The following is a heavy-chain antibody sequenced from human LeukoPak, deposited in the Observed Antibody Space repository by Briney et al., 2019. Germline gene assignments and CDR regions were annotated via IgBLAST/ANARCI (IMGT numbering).Heavy chain of an antibody. CDR3: AKDLSQLIRITMVRGYFDY. Sequence: PGGSLRLSCAASGFTFSSYGMHWVRQAPGKGLEWVAVISYDGSNKYYADSVKGRFTISRDNSKNTLYLQMNSLRAEDTVVYYCAKDLSQLIRITMVRGYFDYWGQGTLVTVSS. CDR1: GFTFSSYG. V-gene: IGHV3-30*18. D-gene: IGHD3-10*01. J-gene: IGHJ4*02. CDR2: ISYDGSNK.